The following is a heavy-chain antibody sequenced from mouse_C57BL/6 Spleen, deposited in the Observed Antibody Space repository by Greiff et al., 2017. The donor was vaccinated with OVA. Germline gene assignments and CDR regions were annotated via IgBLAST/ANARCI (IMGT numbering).Heavy chain of an antibody. D-gene: IGHD1-1*01. Sequence: EVQRVESGGGLVKPGGSLKLSCAASGFTFSSYAMSWVRQTPEKRLEWVATISDGGSYTYYPDNVKGRFTISRDNAKNNLYLQRSHLKSEDTAMYYCARDWLYYYGPFDYWGQGTTLTVSS. CDR2: ISDGGSYT. V-gene: IGHV5-4*01. CDR3: ARDWLYYYGPFDY. J-gene: IGHJ2*01. CDR1: GFTFSSYA.